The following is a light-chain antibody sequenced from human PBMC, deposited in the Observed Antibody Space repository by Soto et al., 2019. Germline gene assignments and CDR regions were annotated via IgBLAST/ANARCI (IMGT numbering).Light chain of an antibody. J-gene: IGKJ1*01. CDR3: QQYYSTPPT. Sequence: DIVMTQSPDSLAVSLGERATINCKSSKSVLYSSNYKNYLAWYQQKPGQPPKLLIYWASTRESGIPDRFSSSGTGTDFTLTNSSLQAEDVAVYYCQQYYSTPPTFGQGNKVEVK. CDR1: KSVLYSSNYKNY. V-gene: IGKV4-1*01. CDR2: WAS.